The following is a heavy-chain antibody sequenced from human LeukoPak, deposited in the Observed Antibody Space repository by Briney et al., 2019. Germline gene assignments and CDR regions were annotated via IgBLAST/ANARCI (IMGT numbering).Heavy chain of an antibody. D-gene: IGHD3-22*01. V-gene: IGHV3-48*03. Sequence: PGGSLRLSCAASGLTIRSYEMNWVRQAPGKGLEWVSYISSGGSTVYYADSVKGRFTISRDNSKNTLYLQMNSLRAEDTAVYYCAKEERITMIVVVIGAFDIWGQGTMVTVSS. CDR3: AKEERITMIVVVIGAFDI. CDR1: GLTIRSYE. J-gene: IGHJ3*02. CDR2: ISSGGSTV.